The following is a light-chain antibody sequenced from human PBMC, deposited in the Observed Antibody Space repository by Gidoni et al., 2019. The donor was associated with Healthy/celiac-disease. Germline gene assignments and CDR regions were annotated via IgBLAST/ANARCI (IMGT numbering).Light chain of an antibody. CDR1: SSNIGAGYD. J-gene: IGLJ2*01. V-gene: IGLV1-40*01. Sequence: QSVLTQPPSVSGAPGQRVTISCTGSSSNIGAGYDVHWYQHLPRTAPKLLIYSNTNRPSGVPDRFSGSKSGTSASLAITGLQAEDEADYYCQSYDSYVVFGGGTKLTVL. CDR3: QSYDSYVV. CDR2: SNT.